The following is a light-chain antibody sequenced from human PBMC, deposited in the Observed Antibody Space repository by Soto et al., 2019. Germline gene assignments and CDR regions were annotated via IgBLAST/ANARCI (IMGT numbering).Light chain of an antibody. CDR2: GAS. J-gene: IGKJ1*01. V-gene: IGKV3-15*01. CDR3: QQYGSSGT. CDR1: QSVSSY. Sequence: EILMTQSPATLSVSPGERATLSCRASQSVSSYLAWYQQKPGQPPRLLIYGASTRATGIPARFSGSGSGTEFTLTITSLEPEDFAVYYCQQYGSSGTFGQGTKVDIK.